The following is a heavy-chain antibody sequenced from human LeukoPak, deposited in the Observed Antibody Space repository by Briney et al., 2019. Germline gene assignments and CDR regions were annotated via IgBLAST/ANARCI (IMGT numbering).Heavy chain of an antibody. Sequence: GGPLRLSCAASGFTFSNYWIHWVRQAPGKGLVWVSRINSDGSSTSYADSVKGRFTISRDNAKNTLYLQMNSLRAEDTAVYYCARIAVAGPSDYWGQGTLVTVSS. CDR2: INSDGSST. V-gene: IGHV3-74*01. D-gene: IGHD6-19*01. CDR3: ARIAVAGPSDY. J-gene: IGHJ4*02. CDR1: GFTFSNYW.